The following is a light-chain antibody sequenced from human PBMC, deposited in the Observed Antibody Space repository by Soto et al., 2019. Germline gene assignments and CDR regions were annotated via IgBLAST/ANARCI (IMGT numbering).Light chain of an antibody. J-gene: IGKJ1*01. V-gene: IGKV1-5*01. CDR1: QNIGSW. Sequence: DIQMTQSPSTLSASVGDGVTITCRASQNIGSWLAWYQQKPGKAPKLLIYDASSLESGVPSRFSGSGSGTEFTLTISSLQPDDFATYYCQQYNSYWTFGQGTKVEIK. CDR2: DAS. CDR3: QQYNSYWT.